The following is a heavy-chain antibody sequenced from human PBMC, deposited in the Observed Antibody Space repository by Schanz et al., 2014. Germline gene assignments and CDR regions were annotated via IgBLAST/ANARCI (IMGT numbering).Heavy chain of an antibody. CDR3: ARDKGGYYPFDY. D-gene: IGHD3-3*01. V-gene: IGHV3-7*01. CDR1: GFTFSTSA. Sequence: VQVVESGGGLVKPGGSLRLSCEASGFTFSTSAMSWVRQAPGKGLEWVANIKQDGIEKYYVDSVKGRFTISRDNAKNSLYLQMNSLTADDTAVYYCARDKGGYYPFDYWGRGTLVTVSS. J-gene: IGHJ4*02. CDR2: IKQDGIEK.